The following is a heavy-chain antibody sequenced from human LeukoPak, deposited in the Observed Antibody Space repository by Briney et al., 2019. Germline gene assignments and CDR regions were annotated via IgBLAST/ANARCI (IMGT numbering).Heavy chain of an antibody. CDR2: IRGGGAVA. Sequence: GGSLRLSCAASGFTFDAYAMHWVRQAPGKGLEWVSVIRGGGAVAFYTDSVKGRFAISRDNSRNTLYLHLNSLRADDTAVYYCAKSSSSYGNDALDIWGQGTMVTVSS. CDR3: AKSSSSYGNDALDI. J-gene: IGHJ3*02. CDR1: GFTFDAYA. V-gene: IGHV3-23*01. D-gene: IGHD5-18*01.